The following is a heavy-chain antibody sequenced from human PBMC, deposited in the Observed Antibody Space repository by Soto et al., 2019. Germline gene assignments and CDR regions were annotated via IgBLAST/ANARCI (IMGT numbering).Heavy chain of an antibody. D-gene: IGHD2-21*02. CDR1: GFTFSSYG. Sequence: QVQLVESGGGVVQPGRSLRLSCAASGFTFSSYGMHWVRQAPGKGLEWGAVIWYDGSNKYYADPVKGRFTISRDNSKNTLYLQMKSLRAEDTAVYYCARIPCGGDCYADYFDYWGQGTLVTVSS. V-gene: IGHV3-33*01. CDR2: IWYDGSNK. CDR3: ARIPCGGDCYADYFDY. J-gene: IGHJ4*02.